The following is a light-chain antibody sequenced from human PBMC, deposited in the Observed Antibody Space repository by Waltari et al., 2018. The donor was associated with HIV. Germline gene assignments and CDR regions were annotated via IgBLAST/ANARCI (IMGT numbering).Light chain of an antibody. CDR1: SPNIGTGYD. Sequence: QSVLTQPPSVSGAPGQRVTISCSGSSPNIGTGYDVQWYQQLPGTAPKLLMYANSDRPSGVPDRFSGSKSGTSASLAITGLQAEDEADYYCQSYDSSLSSVVFGGGTKLTVL. J-gene: IGLJ2*01. CDR3: QSYDSSLSSVV. CDR2: ANS. V-gene: IGLV1-40*01.